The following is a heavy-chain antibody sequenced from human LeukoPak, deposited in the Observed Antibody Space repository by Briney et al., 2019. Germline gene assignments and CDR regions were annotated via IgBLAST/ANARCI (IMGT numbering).Heavy chain of an antibody. Sequence: PGGSLRLSCAASGLIFSDHYMSWIRQAPGKGLEWVSYISTSGSYTNYADSVKGRFTISRDNAKNSLYLQMNSLRADDTAMYYCAKEGYSGYYAFDIWGQGTMVTVSS. J-gene: IGHJ3*02. D-gene: IGHD5-12*01. CDR1: GLIFSDHY. CDR2: ISTSGSYT. V-gene: IGHV3-11*05. CDR3: AKEGYSGYYAFDI.